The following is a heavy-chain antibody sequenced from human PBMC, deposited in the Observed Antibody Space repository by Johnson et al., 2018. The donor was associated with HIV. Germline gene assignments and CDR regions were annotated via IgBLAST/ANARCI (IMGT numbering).Heavy chain of an antibody. CDR2: INWNGGST. Sequence: VQLVESGGGVVRPGGSLRLSCAASGFTFDDYGMSWVRQAPGKGLEWVSGINWNGGSTGYADSVKGRFTISRDNAKNSLYLQMNSLRAEDTALYYCARGIMITFGGVIPNDAFEIWGQGTLVTVSS. J-gene: IGHJ3*02. D-gene: IGHD3-16*02. V-gene: IGHV3-20*04. CDR1: GFTFDDYG. CDR3: ARGIMITFGGVIPNDAFEI.